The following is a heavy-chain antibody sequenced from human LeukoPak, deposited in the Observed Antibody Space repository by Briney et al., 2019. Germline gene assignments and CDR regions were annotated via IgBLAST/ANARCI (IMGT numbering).Heavy chain of an antibody. J-gene: IGHJ5*02. CDR1: GYTFTRYY. Sequence: ASVTVSCKASGYTFTRYYMHWVRQAPGQGLEWMGIINPSGGSTSYAQKFQGRVTMTGDTSTSTVYMALSSLRSEDTAVYYCSRRDCSSTSCYGPNWFDPWGQGTLVTVSS. V-gene: IGHV1-46*01. CDR2: INPSGGST. D-gene: IGHD2-2*01. CDR3: SRRDCSSTSCYGPNWFDP.